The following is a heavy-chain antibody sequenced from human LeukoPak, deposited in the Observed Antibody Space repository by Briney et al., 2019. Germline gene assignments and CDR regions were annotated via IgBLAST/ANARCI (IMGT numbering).Heavy chain of an antibody. CDR1: GYTFTGYY. Sequence: ASVKVSCKASGYTFTGYYMHWVRQAPGQGLEWMGWINPNSGGANYAQKFQGRVTMTRDTSISTAYMELSRLRSDDTAVYYCARDGFASITMIVVVITAFDIWGQGTMVTVSS. CDR2: INPNSGGA. J-gene: IGHJ3*02. V-gene: IGHV1-2*02. CDR3: ARDGFASITMIVVVITAFDI. D-gene: IGHD3-22*01.